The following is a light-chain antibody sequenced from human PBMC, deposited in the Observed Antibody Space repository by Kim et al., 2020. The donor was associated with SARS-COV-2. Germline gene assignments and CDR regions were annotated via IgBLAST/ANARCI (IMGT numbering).Light chain of an antibody. J-gene: IGLJ2*01. Sequence: SYELTQPPSVSVAPGETAKITCGGKNMEFKRVQWYHQKAGQAPVLVIYNNIDRPSGIPERFSASNSGVTATLTISRVEGEDEADYYCHVCDYDSNQVVFGGGTQLTVL. V-gene: IGLV3-21*04. CDR1: NMEFKR. CDR2: NNI. CDR3: HVCDYDSNQVV.